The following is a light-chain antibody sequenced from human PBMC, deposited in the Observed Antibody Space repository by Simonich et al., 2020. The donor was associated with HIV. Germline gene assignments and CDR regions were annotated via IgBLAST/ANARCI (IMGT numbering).Light chain of an antibody. CDR3: QQYNSYAYT. CDR1: QGISNS. CDR2: AAS. Sequence: IQMTQSPSSLSASLGDRVTMTDRASQGISNSLAWYQQKPGKSPKLLLYAASRLESGVPSRFSGSGSGTDYTLTISSLQPEDFATYYCQQYNSYAYTFGQGTKLEIK. J-gene: IGKJ2*01. V-gene: IGKV1-NL1*01.